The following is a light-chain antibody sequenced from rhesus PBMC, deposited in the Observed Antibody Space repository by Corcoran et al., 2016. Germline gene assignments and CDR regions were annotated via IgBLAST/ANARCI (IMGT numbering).Light chain of an antibody. CDR3: LQGYSTPFT. CDR2: AAS. Sequence: DIQMTQSPSSLSASVGDRVTITCRASQGSSDYLSWYQQKPGKAPKRLIYAASSLESGVPSRFSGSGSGTEFTLTICILQPEDFAAYYCLQGYSTPFTFGPGTKLDIK. J-gene: IGKJ3*01. CDR1: QGSSDY. V-gene: IGKV1-36*02.